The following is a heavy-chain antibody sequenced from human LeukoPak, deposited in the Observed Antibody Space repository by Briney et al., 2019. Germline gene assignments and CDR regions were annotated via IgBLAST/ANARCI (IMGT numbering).Heavy chain of an antibody. V-gene: IGHV3-9*01. D-gene: IGHD6-6*01. Sequence: GGSLRLSCAASGFTFDDYAMHWVRQAPGKGLEWVSGISWNSGSIGYADSVKGRFTISRDNAKNSLYLQMNSLRAEDTALYYCAKDIAEYSSSFFDYWGQGTLVTVSS. J-gene: IGHJ4*02. CDR3: AKDIAEYSSSFFDY. CDR2: ISWNSGSI. CDR1: GFTFDDYA.